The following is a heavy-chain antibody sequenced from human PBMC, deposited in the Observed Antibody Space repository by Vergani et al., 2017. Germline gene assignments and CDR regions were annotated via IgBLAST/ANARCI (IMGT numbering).Heavy chain of an antibody. V-gene: IGHV3-53*04. D-gene: IGHD3-16*02. CDR3: ASEPLHPDDYIWGSYRLRLRFVIGL. CDR1: GFTVSSNY. CDR2: IYSGGST. J-gene: IGHJ4*02. Sequence: EVQLVESGGGLVQPGGSLRLSCAASGFTVSSNYMSWVRQAPGKGLEWVSVIYSGGSTYYADSVKGRFTISRHNSKNTLYLQMNSLRAEDTAVYYCASEPLHPDDYIWGSYRLRLRFVIGLWGQGTLVTVSS.